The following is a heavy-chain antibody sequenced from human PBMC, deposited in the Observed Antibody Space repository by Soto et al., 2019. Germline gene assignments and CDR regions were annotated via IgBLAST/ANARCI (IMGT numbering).Heavy chain of an antibody. CDR2: ISGYDGNT. D-gene: IGHD3-16*01. Sequence: QVQLVQSGAEVRKPGASVKVSCKASGYTFTTYGITWVRQAPGQGLAWMGWISGYDGNTKYAQKFQGRIIMTTDTSTSTVYMDLRSLRSDDTAVYYCAREGEMPYSDYGLDVWGQGTTVTVSS. V-gene: IGHV1-18*01. J-gene: IGHJ6*02. CDR1: GYTFTTYG. CDR3: AREGEMPYSDYGLDV.